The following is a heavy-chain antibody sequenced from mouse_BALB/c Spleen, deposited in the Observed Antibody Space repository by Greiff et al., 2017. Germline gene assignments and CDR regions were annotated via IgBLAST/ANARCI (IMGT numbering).Heavy chain of an antibody. J-gene: IGHJ3*01. D-gene: IGHD2-4*01. CDR1: GFTFSSYA. CDR2: ISSGGSYT. CDR3: ARPPSTMITAWFAY. V-gene: IGHV5-9-3*01. Sequence: DVQLQESGGGLVKPGGSLKLSCAASGFTFSSYAMSWVRQTPEKRLEWVATISSGGSYTYYPDSVKGRFTISRDNAKNTLYLQMSSLRSEDTAMYYCARPPSTMITAWFAYWGQGTLVTVSA.